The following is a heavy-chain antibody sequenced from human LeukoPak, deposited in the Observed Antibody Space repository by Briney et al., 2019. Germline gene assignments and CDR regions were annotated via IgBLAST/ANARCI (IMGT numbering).Heavy chain of an antibody. V-gene: IGHV3-64*02. J-gene: IGHJ3*01. Sequence: QTGGSLRLSCAGSGFTFTNHPMHWVRQASGKRLEYVSAISPSGDRTWYADSVKGRFTISRDNSKNTMYLQMGSLRPEDMGVYYCARAFRPASDPHDFYDFWGRGTTVTVSS. D-gene: IGHD3/OR15-3a*01. CDR2: ISPSGDRT. CDR1: GFTFTNHP. CDR3: ARAFRPASDPHDFYDF.